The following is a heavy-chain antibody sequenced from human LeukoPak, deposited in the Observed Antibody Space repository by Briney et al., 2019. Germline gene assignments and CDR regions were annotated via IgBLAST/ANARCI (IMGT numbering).Heavy chain of an antibody. CDR1: GFTFSSYS. Sequence: GGSLRLSCAASGFTFSSYSMNWVRQAPGKGLEWVSSISSSSSSIYYADSVKGRFTISRDNAKNSLYLQMNSLRAEDTAVYYCARDLAMGDSSGYYEPTGYWGQGTLVTVSS. CDR2: ISSSSSSI. J-gene: IGHJ4*02. D-gene: IGHD3-22*01. V-gene: IGHV3-21*01. CDR3: ARDLAMGDSSGYYEPTGY.